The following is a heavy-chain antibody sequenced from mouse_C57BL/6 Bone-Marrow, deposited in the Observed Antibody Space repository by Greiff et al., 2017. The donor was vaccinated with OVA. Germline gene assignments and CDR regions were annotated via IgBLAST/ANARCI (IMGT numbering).Heavy chain of an antibody. J-gene: IGHJ3*01. V-gene: IGHV5-4*01. Sequence: EVTVVESGGGLVKPGGSLKLSCAASGFTFSSYAMSWVSQTPEKRLEWVATISDGGSYTSYPDNVKGRFTISRDNAKNNLYLQMSHLKSEDTAMYYCAREGVWYRFAYWGQGTLVTVSA. CDR3: AREGVWYRFAY. CDR1: GFTFSSYA. D-gene: IGHD2-10*02. CDR2: ISDGGSYT.